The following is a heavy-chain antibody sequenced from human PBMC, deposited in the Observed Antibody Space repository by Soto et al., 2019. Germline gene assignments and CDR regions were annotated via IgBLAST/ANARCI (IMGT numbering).Heavy chain of an antibody. J-gene: IGHJ5*02. V-gene: IGHV4-30-4*01. Sequence: SETLSLTCTVSGGSINNGDYYWSWIRQPPEKGLEWIGYIYYSGSTYYNPSLKSRVTISVDTSMNQFSLNLNSVTAADTAVYYCASGYCSSTSCYASNWFDPWGQGTLVTVS. CDR2: IYYSGST. CDR3: ASGYCSSTSCYASNWFDP. CDR1: GGSINNGDYY. D-gene: IGHD2-2*01.